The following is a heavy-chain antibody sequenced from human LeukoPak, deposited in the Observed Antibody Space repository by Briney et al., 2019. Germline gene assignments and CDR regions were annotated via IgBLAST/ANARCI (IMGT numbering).Heavy chain of an antibody. D-gene: IGHD3-16*01. J-gene: IGHJ4*02. CDR2: IRSESSST. CDR3: VRDLNWAFDY. V-gene: IGHV3-48*01. Sequence: PGGSLRLSCAAFGFTFSRYTMNWVRQAPGKELEWISNIRSESSSTTYADSVKGRFTISRDNAKNSLYLQINSLRAEDTAVYYCVRDLNWAFDYWGQGTLVTVSS. CDR1: GFTFSRYT.